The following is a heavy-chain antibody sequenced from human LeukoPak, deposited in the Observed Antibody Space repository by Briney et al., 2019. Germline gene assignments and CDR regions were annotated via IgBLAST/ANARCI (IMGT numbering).Heavy chain of an antibody. Sequence: GGSLRLSCAASGFTFSSYAMHWVRQAPGKGLEWVAVISYDGSNKYYADSVKGRFTISRDNAKNSLYLQMNSLRAEDTALYYCAKDITTAMSFWFDPWGQGTLVTVSS. CDR1: GFTFSSYA. CDR2: ISYDGSNK. D-gene: IGHD1-20*01. J-gene: IGHJ5*02. V-gene: IGHV3-30-3*01. CDR3: AKDITTAMSFWFDP.